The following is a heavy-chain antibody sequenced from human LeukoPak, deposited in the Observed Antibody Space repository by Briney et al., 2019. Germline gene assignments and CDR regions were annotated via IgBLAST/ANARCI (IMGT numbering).Heavy chain of an antibody. V-gene: IGHV3-33*03. J-gene: IGHJ4*02. CDR3: VRGDWYFES. D-gene: IGHD2-21*01. Sequence: PGGSLRLSCAASGFRFSTYGMHWVRQAPGKGLEWVAGIWYDGSDKYYADSVKGRFTISRDNAKKSLYLQMSSLRPQDTAEYFCVRGDWYFESWGQGALVTVSS. CDR1: GFRFSTYG. CDR2: IWYDGSDK.